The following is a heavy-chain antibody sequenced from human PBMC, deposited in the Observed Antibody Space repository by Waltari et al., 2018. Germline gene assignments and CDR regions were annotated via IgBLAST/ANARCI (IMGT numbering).Heavy chain of an antibody. J-gene: IGHJ4*02. CDR1: GYPFTSYA. CDR2: INAGNGNT. D-gene: IGHD6-19*01. CDR3: ARDSPPIAVAGPHGY. Sequence: QVQLVQSGAEVKKPGASVKVSCKASGYPFTSYAMHWVRQAPGQRLEWMGWINAGNGNTKYSQKFQGRVTITRDTSASTAYMELSSLRSEDTAVYYCARDSPPIAVAGPHGYWGQGTLVTVSS. V-gene: IGHV1-3*01.